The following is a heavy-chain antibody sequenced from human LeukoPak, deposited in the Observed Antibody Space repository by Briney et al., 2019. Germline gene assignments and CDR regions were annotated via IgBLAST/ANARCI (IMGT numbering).Heavy chain of an antibody. CDR3: AKDKWKCSLLCPHYYDSSGLDY. CDR1: GFTVSSNY. D-gene: IGHD3-22*01. V-gene: IGHV3-53*01. J-gene: IGHJ4*02. Sequence: PGGSLRLSCAASGFTVSSNYMSWVRQAPGKGLEWVSVIYSGGSTYYADSVKGRFTISRDNSKNTLYLQMNSLRAEDTAVYYCAKDKWKCSLLCPHYYDSSGLDYWGQGTLVTVSS. CDR2: IYSGGST.